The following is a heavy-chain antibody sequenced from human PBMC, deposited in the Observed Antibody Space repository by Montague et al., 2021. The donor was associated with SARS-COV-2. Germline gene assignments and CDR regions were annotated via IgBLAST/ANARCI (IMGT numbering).Heavy chain of an antibody. D-gene: IGHD4-17*01. Sequence: SLSLSFSASGFTFTSYGMHWVRQAPGKGLEWAAVIWYDGSNKYYADSVKGRFTISRDNCKNTLYLQMNSLRAEDTAVYYCARESGFGDHGNAFDIWGQGTMVTVSS. V-gene: IGHV3-33*01. J-gene: IGHJ3*02. CDR2: IWYDGSNK. CDR3: ARESGFGDHGNAFDI. CDR1: GFTFTSYG.